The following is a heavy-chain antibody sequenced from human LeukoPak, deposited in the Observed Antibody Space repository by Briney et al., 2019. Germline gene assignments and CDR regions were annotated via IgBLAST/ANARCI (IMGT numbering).Heavy chain of an antibody. CDR1: GFTFSDYY. CDR2: ISSSGSTI. J-gene: IGHJ3*02. CDR3: ASLALDDYSNYVGAFDI. Sequence: GGSLRLSCAASGFTFSDYYMSWIRQAPGKGLEWVSYISSSGSTIYYADSVKGRFTISRDNAKNSLYLQMNSLRAEDTAVYYCASLALDDYSNYVGAFDIWGQGTMVTVSS. D-gene: IGHD4-11*01. V-gene: IGHV3-11*04.